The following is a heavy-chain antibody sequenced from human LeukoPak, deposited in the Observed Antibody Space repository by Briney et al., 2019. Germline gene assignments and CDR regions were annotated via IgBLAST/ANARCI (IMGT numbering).Heavy chain of an antibody. D-gene: IGHD1-1*01. CDR2: ISYDGGDK. CDR1: GVTFSSYA. CDR3: ARDRTTVGGYFSFDY. V-gene: IGHV3-30*04. Sequence: PGRALRLSCAASGVTFSSYAMYWGRQAPGKGLEWVSVISYDGGDKYYAESVKGGFTISRDNSKNTLYLQMNSLRDEDTAVYYCARDRTTVGGYFSFDYWGQGALVTVSS. J-gene: IGHJ4*02.